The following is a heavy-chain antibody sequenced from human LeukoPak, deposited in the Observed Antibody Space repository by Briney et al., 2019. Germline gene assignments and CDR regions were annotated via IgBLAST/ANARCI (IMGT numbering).Heavy chain of an antibody. CDR2: IYYSGST. V-gene: IGHV4-59*01. D-gene: IGHD3-22*01. Sequence: SETLSLTCTVSGGSISSYYWSWIRQPPGKGLEWIGYIYYSGSTNYNPSLKSRVTISVDTSKNQFSLKLSSVTAADTAVYYCARGRLSGYYDYWGQGTLVTVSS. J-gene: IGHJ4*02. CDR1: GGSISSYY. CDR3: ARGRLSGYYDY.